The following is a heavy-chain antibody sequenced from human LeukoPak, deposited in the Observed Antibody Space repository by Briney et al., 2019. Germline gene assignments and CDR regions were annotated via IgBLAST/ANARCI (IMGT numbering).Heavy chain of an antibody. CDR1: GGSFSGYY. D-gene: IGHD5-12*01. V-gene: IGHV4-34*01. CDR2: INHSGST. CDR3: ARAMLRGDLDY. J-gene: IGHJ4*02. Sequence: SETLSLTCAVYGGSFSGYYWSWIRQPPGKGLEWIGEINHSGSTNYNPSLKSRVTISVDTSKNQFSLKLSSVTAADTAVYYCARAMLRGDLDYWGQGTLVTVSS.